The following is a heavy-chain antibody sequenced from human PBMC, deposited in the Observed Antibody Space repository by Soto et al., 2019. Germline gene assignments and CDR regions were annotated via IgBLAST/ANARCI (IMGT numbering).Heavy chain of an antibody. CDR2: IIPIFGTA. CDR1: GGTFSSYA. D-gene: IGHD4-17*01. V-gene: IGHV1-69*01. CDR3: ARFGAHYGDPTGFAFDY. Sequence: QVQLVQSGAEVKKPGSSVKVSCKASGGTFSSYAISWVRQAPGQGLEWRGGIIPIFGTANYAQKFQGRVTITADESTSTAYMELSSLRSEDTAVYYCARFGAHYGDPTGFAFDYWGQGTLVTVSS. J-gene: IGHJ4*02.